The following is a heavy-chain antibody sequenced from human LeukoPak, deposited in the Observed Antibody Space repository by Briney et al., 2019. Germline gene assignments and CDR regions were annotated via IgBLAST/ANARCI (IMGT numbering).Heavy chain of an antibody. CDR1: GFIFSSYY. V-gene: IGHV3-7*03. CDR3: ARAGARSSDRWWYDY. D-gene: IGHD2-15*01. Sequence: GGSLRLSCAASGFIFSSYYMTWVRQVPGKRLEWVANINPDGSEKNYVDSVKGRFTISRDNARNSLYLQMNSLRAEDTALYYCARAGARSSDRWWYDYWGQGTLVTVSS. J-gene: IGHJ4*02. CDR2: INPDGSEK.